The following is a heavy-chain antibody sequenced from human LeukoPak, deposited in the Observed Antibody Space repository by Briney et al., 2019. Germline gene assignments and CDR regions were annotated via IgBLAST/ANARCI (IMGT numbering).Heavy chain of an antibody. J-gene: IGHJ4*02. CDR3: ARGPPYNYDTSGYYYGF. Sequence: PSETLSLTCTVYGGSLSGYYWSWIRQPPGKGLEWIGEINHSGSDNYNPSLRSRVSISANASQSRFLLQLSAVLAADTAVNYCARGPPYNYDTSGYYYGFWGQGTLVTVSS. CDR2: INHSGSD. D-gene: IGHD3-22*01. CDR1: GGSLSGYY. V-gene: IGHV4-34*01.